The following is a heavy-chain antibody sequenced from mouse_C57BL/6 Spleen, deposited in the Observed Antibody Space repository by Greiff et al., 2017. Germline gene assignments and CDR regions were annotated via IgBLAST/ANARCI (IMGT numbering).Heavy chain of an antibody. J-gene: IGHJ2*01. V-gene: IGHV5-4*01. CDR1: GFTFSSYA. D-gene: IGHD3-2*02. Sequence: EVQGVESGGGLVKPGGSLKLSCAASGFTFSSYAMSWVRQTPEKRLEWVATISDGGSYTYYPDNVKGRFTISRDNAKNNLYLQMSHLKSEDTAMYYCAREGQLRPSFDYWGQGTTLTVSS. CDR3: AREGQLRPSFDY. CDR2: ISDGGSYT.